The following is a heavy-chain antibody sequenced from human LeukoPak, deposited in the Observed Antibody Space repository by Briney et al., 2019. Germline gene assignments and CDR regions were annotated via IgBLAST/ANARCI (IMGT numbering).Heavy chain of an antibody. CDR2: IYYSGST. Sequence: SETLSLTCTVSGGSISSSSYYWGWIRQPPGKGQEWIGSIYYSGSTYYNPSLKSRVTISVDTSKNQFSLKLSSVTAADTAVYYCARQGRITIFGVVIIGEGFDYWGQGTLVTVSS. CDR3: ARQGRITIFGVVIIGEGFDY. CDR1: GGSISSSSYY. D-gene: IGHD3-3*01. V-gene: IGHV4-39*01. J-gene: IGHJ4*02.